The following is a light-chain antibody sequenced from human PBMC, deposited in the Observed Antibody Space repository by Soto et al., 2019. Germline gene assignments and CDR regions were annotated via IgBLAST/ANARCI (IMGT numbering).Light chain of an antibody. Sequence: DIQMTQSPSSLSASVGDTITITCRARQSIGHFLNWYQQKPGRAPKLLIYDASNLEAGVPSRFRGSGSGTDFTFTISRLQPEDIATYYCQQYENLPTFGQGTRLEIK. J-gene: IGKJ5*01. V-gene: IGKV1-33*01. CDR3: QQYENLPT. CDR2: DAS. CDR1: QSIGHF.